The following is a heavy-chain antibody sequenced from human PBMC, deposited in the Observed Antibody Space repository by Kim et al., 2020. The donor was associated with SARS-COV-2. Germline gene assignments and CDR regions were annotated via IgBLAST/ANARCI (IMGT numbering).Heavy chain of an antibody. CDR1: GFTFSDHY. D-gene: IGHD3-16*01. CDR2: TRNRANSYNT. CDR3: ARGGGKKAYFDY. V-gene: IGHV3-72*01. J-gene: IGHJ4*02. Sequence: GGSLRLSCAASGFTFSDHYMDWVRQAPGKGLEWVGRTRNRANSYNTEYAASVKGRFTISRDDSKNSLYLQMNSLKTVDTAVYYCARGGGKKAYFDYWGQGTLVTVSS.